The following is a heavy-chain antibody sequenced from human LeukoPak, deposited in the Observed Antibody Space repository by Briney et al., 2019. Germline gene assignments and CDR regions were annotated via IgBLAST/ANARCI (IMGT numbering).Heavy chain of an antibody. CDR1: GYTFTGYY. Sequence: ASVKVSCKASGYTFTGYYMHWVRQAPGQGLEWMGGIIPIFGTANYAQKFQGRVTITADESTSTAYMELSSLRSEDTAVYYCARANNQYYYGSGSYYLYYFDYWGQGTLVTVSS. CDR2: IIPIFGTA. CDR3: ARANNQYYYGSGSYYLYYFDY. D-gene: IGHD3-10*01. J-gene: IGHJ4*02. V-gene: IGHV1-69*13.